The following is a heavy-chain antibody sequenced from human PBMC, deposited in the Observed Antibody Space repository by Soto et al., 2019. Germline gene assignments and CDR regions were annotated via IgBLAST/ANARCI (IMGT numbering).Heavy chain of an antibody. V-gene: IGHV4-39*01. CDR1: GDSIRSADYF. CDR2: VYYSGTT. J-gene: IGHJ3*02. CDR3: ARRPMVGPVAENAFDI. Sequence: SETLSLTCSVFGDSIRSADYFWGWVRQPPGKGLEWIGSVYYSGTTYYNPSLKRRVTISVDTYNQFSLKLSSVTAADTAYYFCARRPMVGPVAENAFDIWGQGTRVTVSS. D-gene: IGHD6-19*01.